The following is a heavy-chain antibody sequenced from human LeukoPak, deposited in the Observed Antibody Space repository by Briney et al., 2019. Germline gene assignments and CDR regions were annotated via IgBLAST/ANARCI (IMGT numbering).Heavy chain of an antibody. D-gene: IGHD1-14*01. V-gene: IGHV3-23*01. J-gene: IGHJ3*02. CDR1: GFIFSNYA. CDR2: ISGGGGDT. CDR3: AKGNQRAYDAFDI. Sequence: GGSLRLSCAASGFIFSNYARSWVRQAPGKGLEWVSTISGGGGDTDYADSVKGRFTISRDNSKNTLHLQMNSLRAEDTALYYCAKGNQRAYDAFDIWGQGTMVTVSS.